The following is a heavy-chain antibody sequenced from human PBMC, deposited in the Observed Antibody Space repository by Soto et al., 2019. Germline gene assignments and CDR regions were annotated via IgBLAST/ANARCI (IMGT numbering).Heavy chain of an antibody. J-gene: IGHJ4*02. CDR3: ARGGQGQLAYFFDY. CDR1: GYTFTGYY. V-gene: IGHV1-2*04. CDR2: INPNSGGT. Sequence: QVQLVQSGAEVKKPGASVKVSCKASGYTFTGYYMHWVRQAPGQGLEWMGWINPNSGGTKYEQKFQGWVTMTRDTSISTAYMELSRLRSDDTAVYYCARGGQGQLAYFFDYWGQGTLVTVSS. D-gene: IGHD6-13*01.